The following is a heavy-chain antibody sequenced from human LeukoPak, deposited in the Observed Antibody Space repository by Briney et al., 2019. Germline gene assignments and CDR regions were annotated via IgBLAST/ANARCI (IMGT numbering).Heavy chain of an antibody. J-gene: IGHJ4*02. V-gene: IGHV3-49*03. D-gene: IGHD1-1*01. CDR1: GFTFGDYA. CDR2: IRSKAYGETA. CDR3: TRERGAYNRYDY. Sequence: PGGSLRLSCTASGFTFGDYAMSWLRQAPGKGLEWVGFIRSKAYGETADYAASVKGRFTISRDDSKAIAYLQMNSLKTEDTAVYHCTRERGAYNRYDYWGQGTLVTVSS.